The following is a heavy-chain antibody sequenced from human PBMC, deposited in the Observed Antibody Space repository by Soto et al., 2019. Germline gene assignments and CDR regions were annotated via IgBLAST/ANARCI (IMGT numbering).Heavy chain of an antibody. Sequence: SETLSLTCTVSGGSISSYYWSWIRQPPGKGLEWIGYIYYSGSTNYNPSLKSRVTISVDTSKNQFSLKLSSVTAADTAVSYCARLGVVKTAMVLDYWGQGPLVTVSS. CDR3: ARLGVVKTAMVLDY. D-gene: IGHD5-18*01. CDR2: IYYSGST. CDR1: GGSISSYY. J-gene: IGHJ4*02. V-gene: IGHV4-59*08.